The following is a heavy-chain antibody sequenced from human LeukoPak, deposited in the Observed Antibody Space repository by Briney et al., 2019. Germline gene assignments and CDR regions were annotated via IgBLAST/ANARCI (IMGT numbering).Heavy chain of an antibody. CDR1: GGSISSYY. Sequence: PSETLSLTCTVSGGSISSYYWSWIRQPPGKGLEWIGYIYYSGSTNYNPSLKSRVTISVDRSKNQFSLKLSSVTAADTAVYYCARDGLDDSIALRDAFDIWGQGTMVTVSS. CDR2: IYYSGST. V-gene: IGHV4-59*12. CDR3: ARDGLDDSIALRDAFDI. J-gene: IGHJ3*02. D-gene: IGHD3-22*01.